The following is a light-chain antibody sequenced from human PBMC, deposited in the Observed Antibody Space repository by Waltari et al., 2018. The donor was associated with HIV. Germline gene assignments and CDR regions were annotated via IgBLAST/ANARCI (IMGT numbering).Light chain of an antibody. Sequence: DIQMTQSPSSLSASIGDRVTITCQASQDIRNFLNWYQQKAGKAPELLIHDASNLETGVPSRFSGSGSGTHFTLTISSLQPEDIATYFCQHYDGPPITFGPGTKLEVK. CDR1: QDIRNF. CDR3: QHYDGPPIT. V-gene: IGKV1-33*01. CDR2: DAS. J-gene: IGKJ3*01.